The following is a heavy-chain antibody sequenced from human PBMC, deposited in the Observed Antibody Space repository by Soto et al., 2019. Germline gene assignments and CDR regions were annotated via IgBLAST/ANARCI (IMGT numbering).Heavy chain of an antibody. Sequence: GASVKVSCKAPGDIFSSYAINWVRQAPGQGLEWMGGIIPMFSTANYAQKFQGRLTITADESTTTAYMDLSSLTSEDMAVYFCARMNTVWGESAYFDYWGQGTQVTVSS. V-gene: IGHV1-69*13. D-gene: IGHD4-17*01. CDR1: GDIFSSYA. CDR3: ARMNTVWGESAYFDY. J-gene: IGHJ4*01. CDR2: IIPMFSTA.